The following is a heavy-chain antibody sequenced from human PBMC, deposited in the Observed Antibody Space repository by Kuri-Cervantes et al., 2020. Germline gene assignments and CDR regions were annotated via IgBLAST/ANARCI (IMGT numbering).Heavy chain of an antibody. Sequence: GESLKISCAASGFTLSSYSMNWVRQAPGKGLEWVSGISRNSGIIGYADSVKGRFTISRDNSKNTLYLQMNSLGAEDTAVYYCARRGVGASLHYYYYGMDVWGQGTTVTVSS. D-gene: IGHD2-15*01. CDR2: ISRNSGII. J-gene: IGHJ6*02. CDR1: GFTLSSYS. CDR3: ARRGVGASLHYYYYGMDV. V-gene: IGHV3-48*01.